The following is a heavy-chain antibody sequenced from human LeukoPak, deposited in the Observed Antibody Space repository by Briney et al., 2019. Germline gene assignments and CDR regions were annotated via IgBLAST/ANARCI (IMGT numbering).Heavy chain of an antibody. J-gene: IGHJ4*02. Sequence: PGRSLRLSCAASGFTFSNYGIHWVRQAPGKGLQWVAVMWYDGSNKYYAYSVKVRFTISRDNSKNTVYLHMNSLRAEDTAVYYCARVSPAIVVVTGTGAPDYWGQGTLVTVSS. CDR3: ARVSPAIVVVTGTGAPDY. V-gene: IGHV3-33*01. CDR1: GFTFSNYG. D-gene: IGHD2-21*02. CDR2: MWYDGSNK.